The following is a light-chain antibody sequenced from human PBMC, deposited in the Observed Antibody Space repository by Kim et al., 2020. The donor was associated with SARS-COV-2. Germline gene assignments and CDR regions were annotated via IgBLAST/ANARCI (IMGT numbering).Light chain of an antibody. CDR1: QSVNNY. J-gene: IGKJ4*01. Sequence: EVVLTQSPATLSLSPGERATLSCRASQSVNNYLAWYQQKPGQAPRLLPYDVSNRATGIPARFSGSGSGTDFTLTISSLEPEDFAVYYCQHRKTWPVTFGGGTKVDIK. CDR3: QHRKTWPVT. V-gene: IGKV3-11*01. CDR2: DVS.